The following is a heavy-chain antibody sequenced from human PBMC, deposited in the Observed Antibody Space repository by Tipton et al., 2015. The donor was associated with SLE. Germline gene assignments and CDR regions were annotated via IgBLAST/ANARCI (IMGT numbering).Heavy chain of an antibody. J-gene: IGHJ1*01. CDR1: GFSFGNFA. CDR2: ISANGGMT. CDR3: AKLPTGVGSLAEYFQH. Sequence: GSLRLSCAAPGFSFGNFAMSWVRQAPGKGLEWVSSISANGGMTFYADSVKGRFTISRDSSKNTLFLQMNSLRAEDTALYFCAKLPTGVGSLAEYFQHWGQGTQVIVSS. D-gene: IGHD2-8*02. V-gene: IGHV3-23*01.